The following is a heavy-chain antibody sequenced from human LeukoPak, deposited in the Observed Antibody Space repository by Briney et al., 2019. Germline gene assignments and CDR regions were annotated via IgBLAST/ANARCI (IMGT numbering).Heavy chain of an antibody. CDR3: AKEFGDYDFDY. Sequence: GGSLRLSCAASGFTFSSYAMHWVRQAPGKGLEWVAVISYDGSNKYYADSVKGRFTISRDNSKNTLYLQMNSLRAEDTAVYYCAKEFGDYDFDYWGQGTLVTVSS. J-gene: IGHJ4*02. V-gene: IGHV3-30*04. CDR2: ISYDGSNK. CDR1: GFTFSSYA. D-gene: IGHD4-17*01.